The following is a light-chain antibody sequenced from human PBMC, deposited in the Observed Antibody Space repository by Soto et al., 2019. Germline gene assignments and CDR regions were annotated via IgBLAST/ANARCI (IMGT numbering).Light chain of an antibody. CDR1: SSDVGGYNY. CDR2: EVS. CDR3: SSYTTSTTPYV. Sequence: QSVLTQPASVSGSPGQSITISCTGTSSDVGGYNYVSWYQQHPGKAPKFIIYEVSNRPSGVSNRFSGSKSGNTAFLTISGLQAEDKADYHCSSYTTSTTPYVFGSGTKVTVL. J-gene: IGLJ1*01. V-gene: IGLV2-14*01.